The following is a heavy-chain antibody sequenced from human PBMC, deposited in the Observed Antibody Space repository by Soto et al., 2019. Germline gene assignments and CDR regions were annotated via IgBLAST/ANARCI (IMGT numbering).Heavy chain of an antibody. V-gene: IGHV2-5*01. J-gene: IGHJ3*02. CDR2: IYWSGDE. CDR1: GFSLRTSGGG. CDR3: ARGIATLPVFAFDI. D-gene: IGHD6-6*01. Sequence: EAGPPLVNPPQNPTLTLFFSGFSLRTSGGGVGWVRPSPGKALEWLALIYWSGDEHYRPSLKSRLSITKDTSKNHVVLIMTDMDPVDTATYYCARGIATLPVFAFDIWGQGTMVTVSS.